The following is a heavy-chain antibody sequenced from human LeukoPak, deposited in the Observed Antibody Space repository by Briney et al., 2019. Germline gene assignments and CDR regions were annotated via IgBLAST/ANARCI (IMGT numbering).Heavy chain of an antibody. CDR2: VYYSGVT. Sequence: SETLSLTCTVSGGSTGSDYWSWIRQPPGKGLEWIAYVYYSGVTSYSPSLKSRVAISIDTSKNQFSLKLSSVTAADTAVYYCASFPTLAAADDAFDIWGQGTMVTVSS. J-gene: IGHJ3*02. D-gene: IGHD6-13*01. V-gene: IGHV4-59*08. CDR1: GGSTGSDY. CDR3: ASFPTLAAADDAFDI.